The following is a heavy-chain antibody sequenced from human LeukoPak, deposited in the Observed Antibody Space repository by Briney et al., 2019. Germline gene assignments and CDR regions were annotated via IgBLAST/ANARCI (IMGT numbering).Heavy chain of an antibody. V-gene: IGHV4-4*07. CDR1: GGSISSYY. D-gene: IGHD2-2*01. CDR2: IYTSGST. CDR3: ARAGGYCSSTSCYAAFDI. J-gene: IGHJ3*02. Sequence: PSETLSLTCTVSGGSISSYYWSWIRQPAGKGLEWIGRIYTSGSTNYNPSLKSRVTMSVGTSKNQFSLKLSSVTAADTAVYYCARAGGYCSSTSCYAAFDIWGQGTMVTVSS.